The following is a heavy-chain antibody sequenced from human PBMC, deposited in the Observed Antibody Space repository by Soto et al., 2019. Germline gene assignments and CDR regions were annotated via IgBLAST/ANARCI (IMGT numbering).Heavy chain of an antibody. D-gene: IGHD6-19*01. J-gene: IGHJ4*02. CDR3: TKDRAEGAVADSFDY. Sequence: EVQLLESGGGLVQPGGSPRLSCVASGFIFTNYVMGWVRQAPGKGLEWVSGISRSGGSTYYADSVNGRFTISRDNSKNTLYLQMNGLTADDTALYFCTKDRAEGAVADSFDYWGQGTLVTVSS. CDR1: GFIFTNYV. CDR2: ISRSGGST. V-gene: IGHV3-23*01.